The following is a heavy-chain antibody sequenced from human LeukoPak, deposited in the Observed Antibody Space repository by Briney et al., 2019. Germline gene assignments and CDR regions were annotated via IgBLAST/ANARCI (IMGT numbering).Heavy chain of an antibody. CDR2: INPNSGGT. Sequence: ASVKVSCKASGYTFTGYYMHWVRQAPGQGLEWMGWINPNSGGTNYAQKFQGRVTMTRDTSISTAYMELNTLRSDDTAMYYCVPSNSFEYYFDYWGQGTLVTVSS. CDR3: VPSNSFEYYFDY. D-gene: IGHD3-16*01. CDR1: GYTFTGYY. V-gene: IGHV1-2*02. J-gene: IGHJ4*02.